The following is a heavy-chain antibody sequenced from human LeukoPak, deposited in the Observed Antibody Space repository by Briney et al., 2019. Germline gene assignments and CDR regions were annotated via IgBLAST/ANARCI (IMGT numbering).Heavy chain of an antibody. D-gene: IGHD2-2*01. CDR2: IGAYNGNT. CDR3: ARDHQYDFDY. CDR1: GYPFASNG. J-gene: IGHJ4*02. V-gene: IGHV1-18*01. Sequence: ASVKVSCKASGYPFASNGISWVRQAPGQGLEWMGWIGAYNGNTKYVQKFQGRVTTTTDTSTTTAYLELRGLRSDDTAVYFCARDHQYDFDYWGQGTLVTVSS.